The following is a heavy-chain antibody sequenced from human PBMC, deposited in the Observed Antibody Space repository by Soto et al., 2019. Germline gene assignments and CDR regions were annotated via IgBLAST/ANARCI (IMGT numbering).Heavy chain of an antibody. D-gene: IGHD3-22*01. V-gene: IGHV3-48*02. Sequence: GGSLRLSCAASGFTFSSYSMNWVRQAPGKGLEWVSYISSSSSTIYYADSVKGRFTISRDNAKNSLYLQMNSLRDEDTAVYYCARDPRPRTYYYDSSGYYGFDYWGQGTLVTVSS. J-gene: IGHJ4*02. CDR2: ISSSSSTI. CDR1: GFTFSSYS. CDR3: ARDPRPRTYYYDSSGYYGFDY.